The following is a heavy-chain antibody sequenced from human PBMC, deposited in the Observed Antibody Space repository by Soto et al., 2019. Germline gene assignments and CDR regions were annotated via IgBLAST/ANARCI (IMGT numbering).Heavy chain of an antibody. J-gene: IGHJ4*02. CDR2: INHSGSA. Sequence: SETLSLTCAVYGGSFSGYYWSWIRQPPGKGLEWIGEINHSGSANYNPSLKSRVTITVDTSKNQFSLKLSSVTAADTAVYYCARGLRGWFGELSHFDYWGQGTLVTVSS. CDR1: GGSFSGYY. V-gene: IGHV4-34*01. CDR3: ARGLRGWFGELSHFDY. D-gene: IGHD3-10*01.